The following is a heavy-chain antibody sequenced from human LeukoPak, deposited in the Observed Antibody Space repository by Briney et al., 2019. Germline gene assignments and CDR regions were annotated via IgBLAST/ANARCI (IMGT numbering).Heavy chain of an antibody. CDR2: MYTSGST. J-gene: IGHJ6*03. CDR1: GGSISSYY. V-gene: IGHV4-4*07. Sequence: PSETLSLTCTVSGGSISSYYWTWIRQSAGKGLEWIGRMYTSGSTKYSPSFESRVTISVDTSKNQFSLKLSSVTAADTAVYYCARGRAHYYYYMDVWGKGTTVTVSS. D-gene: IGHD1-26*01. CDR3: ARGRAHYYYYMDV.